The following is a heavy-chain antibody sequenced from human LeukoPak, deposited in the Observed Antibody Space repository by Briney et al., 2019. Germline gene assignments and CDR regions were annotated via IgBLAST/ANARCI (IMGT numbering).Heavy chain of an antibody. CDR2: ISAYNGNT. CDR1: GYTFTSYG. Sequence: ASVKVSCKASGYTFTSYGISWVRQAPGQELEWMGWISAYNGNTNYAQKLQGRVTMTTDTSTSTAYMELRSLRSDDTAVYYCARELSSSWYSAFDIWGQGTMVTVSS. D-gene: IGHD6-13*01. CDR3: ARELSSSWYSAFDI. V-gene: IGHV1-18*01. J-gene: IGHJ3*02.